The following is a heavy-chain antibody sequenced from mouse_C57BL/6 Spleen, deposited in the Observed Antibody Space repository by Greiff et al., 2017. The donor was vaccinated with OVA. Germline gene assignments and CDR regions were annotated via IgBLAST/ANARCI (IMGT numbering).Heavy chain of an antibody. Sequence: EVQLQQSGPELVKPGASVKISCKASGYTFTDYYMNWVKQSHGKSLEWIGDINPNNGGTSYNQKFKGKATLTVDKSSSTAYMELRSLTSEDSAVYYCARHYDYDEGYAMDYWGQGTSVTVSS. CDR2: INPNNGGT. CDR3: ARHYDYDEGYAMDY. J-gene: IGHJ4*01. V-gene: IGHV1-26*01. D-gene: IGHD2-4*01. CDR1: GYTFTDYY.